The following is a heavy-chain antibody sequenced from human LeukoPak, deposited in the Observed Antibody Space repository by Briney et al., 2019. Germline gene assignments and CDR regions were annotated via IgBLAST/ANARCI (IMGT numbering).Heavy chain of an antibody. J-gene: IGHJ4*02. CDR3: SRSLDY. Sequence: GGSLRLSCAASGFPFSDYWMDWVRQAPGKGMEWVANIKQDGSGQYYADSVKGRFTISRDNAKNSLYLQMNSLRAEDTAVYYCSRSLDYWGQGALVTVSS. CDR2: IKQDGSGQ. V-gene: IGHV3-7*02. CDR1: GFPFSDYW.